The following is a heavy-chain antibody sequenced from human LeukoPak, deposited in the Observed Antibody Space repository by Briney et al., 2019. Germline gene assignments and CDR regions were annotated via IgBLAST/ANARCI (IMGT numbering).Heavy chain of an antibody. J-gene: IGHJ3*02. CDR3: AKAGGYCDSSGYFSMGASDM. CDR1: GFTFSSYA. V-gene: IGHV3-23*01. Sequence: GGSLRLSCAASGFTFSSYAMSWVRQAPGKGLEWVSAISGSGGSTYYADSVKGRFTISRDNSKNTLYLQMNSLRADDTSVYCCAKAGGYCDSSGYFSMGASDMWSQPTMLTVS. D-gene: IGHD3-22*01. CDR2: ISGSGGST.